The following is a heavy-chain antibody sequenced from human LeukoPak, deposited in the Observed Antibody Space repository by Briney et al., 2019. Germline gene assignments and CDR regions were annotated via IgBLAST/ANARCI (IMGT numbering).Heavy chain of an antibody. CDR1: EFSVGSNY. Sequence: GGSLRLSCAASEFSVGSNYMTWVRQAPGKGLEWVSLIYSGGSTYYADSVKGRFTISRDNSKNTLYLQMNSLRAEDAAVYYCARGGGYYYYYMDVWGKGTTVTVSS. CDR2: IYSGGST. J-gene: IGHJ6*03. D-gene: IGHD2-15*01. CDR3: ARGGGYYYYYMDV. V-gene: IGHV3-66*01.